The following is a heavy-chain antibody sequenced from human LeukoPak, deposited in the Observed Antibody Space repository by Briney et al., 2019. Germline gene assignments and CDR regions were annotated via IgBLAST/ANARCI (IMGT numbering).Heavy chain of an antibody. CDR1: GFTFKNYA. CDR3: ANYRSGGGGYYSGLEH. CDR2: TSGSGDIR. D-gene: IGHD2-15*01. V-gene: IGHV3-23*01. Sequence: PGGSLRLSCAASGFTFKNYAMTWVRQAPGKGLEWVSRTSGSGDIRLYADSVKGRFTNSRTNAENRLYRQMNSLRADDSGVYYCANYRSGGGGYYSGLEHWGQGTQVTVSS. J-gene: IGHJ1*01.